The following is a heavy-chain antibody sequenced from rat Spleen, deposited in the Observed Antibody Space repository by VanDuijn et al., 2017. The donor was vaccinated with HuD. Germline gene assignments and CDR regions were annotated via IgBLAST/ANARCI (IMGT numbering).Heavy chain of an antibody. CDR3: TRHYTTDYYWYFDF. CDR1: GFTFSNYG. Sequence: EVQVVDHGGGLVQPGSSLKLSCAASGFTFSNYGMAWVRQAPTKWLEWVATISYDGSSTYYRDSVKGRFTISRDNAKSTLYLQMDSLRSEDTATYYCTRHYTTDYYWYFDFWCPGTMVTVSS. CDR2: ISYDGSST. V-gene: IGHV5-29*01. D-gene: IGHD1-6*01. J-gene: IGHJ1*01.